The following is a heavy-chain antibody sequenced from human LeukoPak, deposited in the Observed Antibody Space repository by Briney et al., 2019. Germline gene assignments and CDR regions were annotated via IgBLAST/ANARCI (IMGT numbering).Heavy chain of an antibody. CDR3: ARSYSDYDYFNNWFDP. D-gene: IGHD5-12*01. CDR2: IYWNDDK. CDR1: GFSLSTSGVG. Sequence: SGPTLVKPTQTLTLTCTFSGFSLSTSGVGVRWIRQPPGKALEWLALIYWNDDKRYSPSLKSRLTISKDTSKNQVVLTMTNMDPVDTATYYCARSYSDYDYFNNWFDPWGQGTLVTVSS. V-gene: IGHV2-5*01. J-gene: IGHJ5*02.